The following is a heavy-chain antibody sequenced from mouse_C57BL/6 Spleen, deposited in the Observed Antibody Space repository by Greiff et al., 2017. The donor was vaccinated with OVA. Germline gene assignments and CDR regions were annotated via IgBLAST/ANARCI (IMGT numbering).Heavy chain of an antibody. CDR3: ARDNYGSREAMDY. CDR2: ISDGGSYT. CDR1: GFTFSSYA. V-gene: IGHV5-4*01. J-gene: IGHJ4*01. D-gene: IGHD1-1*01. Sequence: EVKLVESGGGLVKPGGSLKLSCAASGFTFSSYAMSWVRLTPEKRLEWVATISDGGSYTYYPANVKGRFTISRDNAKNTLYLQMSHLKSEDTAMYYCARDNYGSREAMDYWGQGTSVTVSS.